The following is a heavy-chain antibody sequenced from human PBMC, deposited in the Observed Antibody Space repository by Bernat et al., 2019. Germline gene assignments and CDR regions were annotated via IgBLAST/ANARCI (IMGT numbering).Heavy chain of an antibody. J-gene: IGHJ4*02. Sequence: QVQLVQSGAEVKKPGASVKVSCKASGYTFTSYGISWVRQAPGQGLEWMGWISAYNGNTNYAQKLQGRVSMTTDTSTSTAYMELRSLRSDDTAVYYCARVSWSGSYSAIALPDNDYWGQGTLVTVSS. CDR2: ISAYNGNT. CDR3: ARVSWSGSYSAIALPDNDY. D-gene: IGHD1-26*01. CDR1: GYTFTSYG. V-gene: IGHV1-18*01.